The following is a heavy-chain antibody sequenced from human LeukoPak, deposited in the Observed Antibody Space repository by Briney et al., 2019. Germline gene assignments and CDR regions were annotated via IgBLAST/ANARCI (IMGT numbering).Heavy chain of an antibody. J-gene: IGHJ3*02. CDR1: GVSISSGSNY. CDR3: ARDEGFGELSGGHDAFDI. CDR2: IYSSGST. D-gene: IGHD3-10*01. Sequence: PSETLSLTCSVSGVSISSGSNYWGWIRQPPGKTLEWIGSIYSSGSTYYNSSLKSRVTISVDTSKNQFSLKLSSVTAADTAVYYCARDEGFGELSGGHDAFDIWGQGTMVTVSS. V-gene: IGHV4-39*07.